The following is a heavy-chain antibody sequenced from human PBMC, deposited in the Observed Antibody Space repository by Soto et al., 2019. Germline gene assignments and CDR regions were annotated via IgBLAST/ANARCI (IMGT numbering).Heavy chain of an antibody. J-gene: IGHJ6*02. CDR2: IIPIFGTA. CDR1: GGTFSSYA. Sequence: ASVKVSCKASGGTFSSYAISWVRQAPGQGLEWMGGIIPIFGTANYAQKFQGRVTITADESTSTAYMELSSLRSEDTAVYYCARHLAAAINYYYYGMDVWGQGTTVPVSS. D-gene: IGHD6-13*01. CDR3: ARHLAAAINYYYYGMDV. V-gene: IGHV1-69*13.